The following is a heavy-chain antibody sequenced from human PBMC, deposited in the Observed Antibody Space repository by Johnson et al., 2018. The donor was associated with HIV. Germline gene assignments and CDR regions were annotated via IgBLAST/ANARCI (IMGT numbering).Heavy chain of an antibody. Sequence: VQLVESGGGLVQRGGSLRLSCAASGFTFKTWIRQAPGKGLEWVSAMSGSGGSTYYAESVKGRFTISRDNSKNTLYLQMNSPRAEDTAVYYCAKEARRPAFDIWGQGTMVTVSS. CDR3: AKEARRPAFDI. D-gene: IGHD6-6*01. CDR2: MSGSGGST. CDR1: GFTFK. J-gene: IGHJ3*02. V-gene: IGHV3-23*04.